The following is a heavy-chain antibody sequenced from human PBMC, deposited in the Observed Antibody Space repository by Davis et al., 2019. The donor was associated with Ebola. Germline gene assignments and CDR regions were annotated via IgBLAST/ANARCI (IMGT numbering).Heavy chain of an antibody. V-gene: IGHV3-48*04. CDR2: ISRDSGIT. Sequence: PGGSLRLSCSASGFTFSTYSMNWVRQAPGKGLEWLSYISRDSGITYYADSVRGRFTISRDNAKNSLYLQMNSLRAEDTAVYYCANLEWVNPDYWGQGVLVTVSS. D-gene: IGHD3-3*01. J-gene: IGHJ4*02. CDR1: GFTFSTYS. CDR3: ANLEWVNPDY.